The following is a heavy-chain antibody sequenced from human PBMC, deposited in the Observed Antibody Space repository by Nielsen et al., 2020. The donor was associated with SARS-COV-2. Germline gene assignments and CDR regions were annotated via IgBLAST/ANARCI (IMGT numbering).Heavy chain of an antibody. Sequence: GGSLRLSCAASGFTLSSHGMHWVRQAPGKGLEWVAAISFDANGKYVADSVQGRFIISRDNSQNTLYLQMNSLGPEDTAVYYCASFHYYGSGSYGLDYWGQGTLVTVSS. J-gene: IGHJ4*02. CDR1: GFTLSSHG. CDR3: ASFHYYGSGSYGLDY. CDR2: ISFDANGK. D-gene: IGHD3-10*01. V-gene: IGHV3-30*19.